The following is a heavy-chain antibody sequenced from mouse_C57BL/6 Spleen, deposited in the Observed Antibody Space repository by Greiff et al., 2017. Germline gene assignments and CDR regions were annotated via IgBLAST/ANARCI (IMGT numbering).Heavy chain of an antibody. D-gene: IGHD1-3*01. V-gene: IGHV3-6*01. Sequence: EVKLQESGPGLVKPSQSLSLTCSVTGYSITSGYYWNWIRQFPGNKLEWMGYISYDGSNNYNPSLKNRISITRDTSKNQFFLKLNSVTTEDTATYYCAREDNYPLYYFDAWGQGTTLTVSS. J-gene: IGHJ2*01. CDR1: GYSITSGYY. CDR2: ISYDGSN. CDR3: AREDNYPLYYFDA.